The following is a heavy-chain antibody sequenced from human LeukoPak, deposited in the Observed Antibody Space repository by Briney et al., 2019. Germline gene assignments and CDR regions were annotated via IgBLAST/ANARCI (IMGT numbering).Heavy chain of an antibody. CDR3: ARSDYSGSGTYTEFDAFDI. D-gene: IGHD3-10*01. Sequence: SETLSLTCTVSGRSISSYYWSWIRQPPGKGLEWIGYIYYTGSTSYNPSLKSRVTISMDTSKNQFSLKLSSVTAADSAVYYCARSDYSGSGTYTEFDAFDIWGQGPMVTVSS. CDR1: GRSISSYY. J-gene: IGHJ3*02. CDR2: IYYTGST. V-gene: IGHV4-59*01.